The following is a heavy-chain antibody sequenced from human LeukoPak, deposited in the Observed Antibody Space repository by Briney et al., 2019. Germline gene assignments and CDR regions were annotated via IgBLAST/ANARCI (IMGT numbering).Heavy chain of an antibody. D-gene: IGHD3-22*01. J-gene: IGHJ4*02. CDR2: IYHSGST. V-gene: IGHV4-4*02. Sequence: SGTLSLTCAVSGGSISSINWWSWVRQPPGKGLEWIGEIYHSGSTNYNPSLKSRVTISVDKSKNQFSLKLSSVTAADTAVYYCAREPYYYDSSGYYGWGQGTLVTVSS. CDR3: AREPYYYDSSGYYG. CDR1: GGSISSINW.